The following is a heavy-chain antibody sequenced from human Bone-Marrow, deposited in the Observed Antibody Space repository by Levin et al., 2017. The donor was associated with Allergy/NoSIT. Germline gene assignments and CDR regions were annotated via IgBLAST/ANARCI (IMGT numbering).Heavy chain of an antibody. V-gene: IGHV3-30-3*01. Sequence: GGSLRLSCAASGFTFGSYAMHWVRQAPGKGLEWVAVIAHDGSNKNYADSVKGRFTISRDNFKNTLYLQMNSLRAEDTAVYFCARELGVYDILTGYPGYWGQGTMVTVSS. J-gene: IGHJ4*02. CDR3: ARELGVYDILTGYPGY. CDR2: IAHDGSNK. CDR1: GFTFGSYA. D-gene: IGHD3-9*01.